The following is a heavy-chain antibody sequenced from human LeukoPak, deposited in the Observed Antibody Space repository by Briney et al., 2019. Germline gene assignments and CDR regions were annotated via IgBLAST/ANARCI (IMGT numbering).Heavy chain of an antibody. CDR2: ISGSGDVT. J-gene: IGHJ4*02. V-gene: IGHV3-23*01. D-gene: IGHD5-18*01. CDR3: AKAIEGVNTAMGH. Sequence: GRSLRLSCAASGFTFSTYAMHWVRQAPGKGLEWVSAISGSGDVTYYADSVKGRFTISRDNSKNTLYLQMNSLRVEDTAVYYCAKAIEGVNTAMGHWGQGTLVTVSS. CDR1: GFTFSTYA.